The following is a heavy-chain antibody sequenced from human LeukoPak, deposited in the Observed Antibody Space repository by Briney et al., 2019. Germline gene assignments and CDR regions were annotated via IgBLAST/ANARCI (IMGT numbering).Heavy chain of an antibody. V-gene: IGHV1-2*02. CDR3: ARELALEGGAVDY. CDR1: GYTFTGYY. CDR2: NNPNSGGT. D-gene: IGHD1-26*01. J-gene: IGHJ4*02. Sequence: GASVKVSCKASGYTFTGYYMHWVRQAPGQGLEWMGWNNPNSGGTNYAQKFQGRVTMTRDTSISTAYMELSRLRSDDTAVYYCARELALEGGAVDYWGQGTLVTVSS.